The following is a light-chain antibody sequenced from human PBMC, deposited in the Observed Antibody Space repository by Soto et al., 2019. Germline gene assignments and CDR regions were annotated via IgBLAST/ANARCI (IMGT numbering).Light chain of an antibody. CDR2: EVS. CDR1: SSDIGRYNY. J-gene: IGLJ1*01. Sequence: QSALTQPASVSGSHGQSITISCTGTSSDIGRYNYVSWYQQHPGKAPKLMIYEVSNRPPGVSNRFSGSKSGNTASLTISGLQAEDEADYYCSSYTSSTTLHVFGTGTKLTVL. V-gene: IGLV2-14*01. CDR3: SSYTSSTTLHV.